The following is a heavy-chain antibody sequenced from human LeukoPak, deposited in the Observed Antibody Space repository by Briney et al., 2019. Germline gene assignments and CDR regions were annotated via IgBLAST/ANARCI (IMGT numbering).Heavy chain of an antibody. J-gene: IGHJ4*02. V-gene: IGHV3-23*01. CDR2: ISASGIHI. CDR1: GFTFNYA. Sequence: GGSLRLSCAASGFTFNYAMSWVRQAPGKGPEWVTTISASGIHIYYADSAKGRFTISRDNSRNTLELQMNSLRGEDTAVYYCVRMVSGDSWGQGTLVTVTS. CDR3: VRMVSGDS. D-gene: IGHD2-8*01.